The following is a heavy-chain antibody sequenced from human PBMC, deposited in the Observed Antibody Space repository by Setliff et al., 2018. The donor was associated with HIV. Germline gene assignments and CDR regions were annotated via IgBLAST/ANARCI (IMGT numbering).Heavy chain of an antibody. CDR2: IDSGNGNT. Sequence: ASVKVSCKASGYTFRNYAVHWVRQAPGQRLEWMGWIDSGNGNTKISPKFQDRVTIIRDTSATTVYMEVNSLRSEDTAVYYCARISGNDRGGYYYHYFGYWGQGTLVTV. CDR1: GYTFRNYA. CDR3: ARISGNDRGGYYYHYFGY. D-gene: IGHD3-22*01. J-gene: IGHJ4*02. V-gene: IGHV1-3*04.